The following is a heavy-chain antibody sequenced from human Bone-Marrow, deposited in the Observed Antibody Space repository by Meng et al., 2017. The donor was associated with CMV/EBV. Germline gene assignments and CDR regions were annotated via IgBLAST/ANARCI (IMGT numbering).Heavy chain of an antibody. D-gene: IGHD2-15*01. J-gene: IGHJ4*02. Sequence: GESLKISCAASGFTFSSYAMSWVRQAPGKGLEWVSAISGSGGSTYYADSVKGRFTVSRDNSKNTLYLQMNSLRADDTAVYHCAKDRGCSGGSCYSGDFDSWGQGTLVTVSS. CDR2: ISGSGGST. CDR1: GFTFSSYA. CDR3: AKDRGCSGGSCYSGDFDS. V-gene: IGHV3-23*01.